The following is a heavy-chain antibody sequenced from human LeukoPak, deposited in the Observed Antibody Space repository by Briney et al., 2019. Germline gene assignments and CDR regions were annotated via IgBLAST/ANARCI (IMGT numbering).Heavy chain of an antibody. CDR1: GFTFDDYA. CDR2: ISWNSAGI. J-gene: IGHJ4*02. D-gene: IGHD6-13*01. Sequence: GRSLRLSCAASGFTFDDYAMHWVRQVPGKGLEWVSGISWNSAGIGYADSVKGRFTISRDNTKNYLYLQMNSLSDEDTALYYCTKDSRYSSTWYMPGAFDYRGQGTLVTVSS. CDR3: TKDSRYSSTWYMPGAFDY. V-gene: IGHV3-9*01.